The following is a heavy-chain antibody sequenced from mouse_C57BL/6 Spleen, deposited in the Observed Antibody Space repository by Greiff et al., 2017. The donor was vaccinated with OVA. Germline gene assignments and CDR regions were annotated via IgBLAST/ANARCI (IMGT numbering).Heavy chain of an antibody. D-gene: IGHD2-4*01. J-gene: IGHJ4*01. CDR1: GYTFTDYE. Sequence: QVQLQQSGAELVRPGASVTLSCKASGYTFTDYEMHWVKQTPVHGLEWIGAIDPETGGTDYNQKFKGKAILTADKSSSTAYMELRSLTSEDSAVYYCTRLEDYDNAMDYWGQGTSVTVSS. CDR3: TRLEDYDNAMDY. CDR2: IDPETGGT. V-gene: IGHV1-15*01.